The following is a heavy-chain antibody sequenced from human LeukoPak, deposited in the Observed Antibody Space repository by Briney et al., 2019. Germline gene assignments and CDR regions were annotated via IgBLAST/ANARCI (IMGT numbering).Heavy chain of an antibody. CDR2: ITDSGGAT. D-gene: IGHD6-13*01. CDR3: AKGLYSSRCDGFDT. Sequence: GGSLRLSCAASGFTLSGYAMSWVRQAPGKGPEWVSAITDSGGATYYADSVKGRFTISRDNSGNTLYLQMNSLRAEDTALYYCAKGLYSSRCDGFDTWGQGTMITVSS. V-gene: IGHV3-23*01. J-gene: IGHJ3*02. CDR1: GFTLSGYA.